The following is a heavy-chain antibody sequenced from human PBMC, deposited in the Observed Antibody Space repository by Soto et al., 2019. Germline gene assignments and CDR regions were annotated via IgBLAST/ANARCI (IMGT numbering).Heavy chain of an antibody. D-gene: IGHD6-13*01. CDR1: GFTFSRYG. CDR3: ARHPERIAEIGWFDP. Sequence: HPGGSLRLSCAASGFTFSRYGMHWVRQALGKGLEWVSVIWHDGRNKYYADSVKGRFTISRDNAKNALYLQMNSLRAEDTAVYYCARHPERIAEIGWFDPWGQGTLVTVSS. CDR2: IWHDGRNK. V-gene: IGHV3-33*01. J-gene: IGHJ5*02.